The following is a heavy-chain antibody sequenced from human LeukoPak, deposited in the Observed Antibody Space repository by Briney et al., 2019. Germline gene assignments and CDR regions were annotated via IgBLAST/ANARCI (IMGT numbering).Heavy chain of an antibody. CDR3: ARGHSIEPYYYYYYMDV. Sequence: PSETLSLTCTVSGDSIRSGSYYWSWIRQPAGKGLEWIGRMYTSGSTNYNPSLKSRVTISVDTSKNQFSLKLSSVTAADTAVYYCARGHSIEPYYYYYYMDVWGKGTTVTVSS. V-gene: IGHV4-61*02. J-gene: IGHJ6*03. CDR1: GDSIRSGSYY. D-gene: IGHD4-11*01. CDR2: MYTSGST.